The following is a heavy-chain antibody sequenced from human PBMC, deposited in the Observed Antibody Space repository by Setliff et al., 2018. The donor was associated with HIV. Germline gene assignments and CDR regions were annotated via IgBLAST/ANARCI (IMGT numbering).Heavy chain of an antibody. CDR3: SNWNTTVDADS. CDR2: IYQTGIT. J-gene: IGHJ4*02. D-gene: IGHD1-1*01. V-gene: IGHV4-38-2*02. Sequence: SETLSLTCSVSGYSINNGYYWGWIRQPPGKGLEWVATIYQTGITNYNPTLKRRVTMSLDTSKNQFSLNLNSVTAADTAVYYCSNWNTTVDADSWGQGTLVTVSS. CDR1: GYSINNGYY.